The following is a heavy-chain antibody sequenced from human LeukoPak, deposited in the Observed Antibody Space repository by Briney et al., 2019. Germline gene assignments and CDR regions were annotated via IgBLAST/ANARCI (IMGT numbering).Heavy chain of an antibody. V-gene: IGHV1-2*02. CDR1: GHTFTGYY. CDR2: TNPNSGGT. D-gene: IGHD1-26*01. CDR3: ARELASSGSYST. J-gene: IGHJ5*02. Sequence: ASVKVSCKASGHTFTGYYMHWVRQAPGQGLEWMGWTNPNSGGTNYAQKFQGRVTMTRDTSISTAYMELSRLRSDDTAVYYCARELASSGSYSTWGQGTLVTVSS.